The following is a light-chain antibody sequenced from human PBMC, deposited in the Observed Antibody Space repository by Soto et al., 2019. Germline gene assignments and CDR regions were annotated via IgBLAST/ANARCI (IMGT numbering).Light chain of an antibody. CDR3: SSYTSSDDV. Sequence: QSVLTQPASVSGSPGQSITISCTGTSSDVGGYNYVSWYQQHPGKAPKLMIYDVSNRPSGVSNRFSGSKSGNMASLTISGLQAEDEADYYCSSYTSSDDVFGTGTKVTVL. CDR1: SSDVGGYNY. V-gene: IGLV2-14*01. CDR2: DVS. J-gene: IGLJ1*01.